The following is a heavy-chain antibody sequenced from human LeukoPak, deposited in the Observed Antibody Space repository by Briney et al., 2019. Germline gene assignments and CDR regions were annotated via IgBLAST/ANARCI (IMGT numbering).Heavy chain of an antibody. D-gene: IGHD2-15*01. J-gene: IGHJ4*02. CDR1: GFTFSDYY. Sequence: GGSLRLSCAASGFTFSDYYMSWIRQAPGKGLEWVSAISGSGGSTYYADSVKGRFTISRDNSKNTLYLQMNSLRAEDTAVYYCAKDRRIYYFDYWGQGTLVTVSS. CDR3: AKDRRIYYFDY. V-gene: IGHV3-23*01. CDR2: ISGSGGST.